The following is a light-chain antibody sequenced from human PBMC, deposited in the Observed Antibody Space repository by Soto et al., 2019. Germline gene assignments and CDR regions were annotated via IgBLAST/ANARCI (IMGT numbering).Light chain of an antibody. CDR1: SSDVGGYNY. J-gene: IGLJ1*01. CDR2: DVS. V-gene: IGLV2-14*03. CDR3: SSYRASSTTHYV. Sequence: QSALTQPASLSGSPGQSITISCTGTSSDVGGYNYVSWYQQHPGKGPKLMIYDVSNRPSGVSNRFSGSKSGYTASLTISGLQAEDEADYYCSSYRASSTTHYVFGTGTKVTVL.